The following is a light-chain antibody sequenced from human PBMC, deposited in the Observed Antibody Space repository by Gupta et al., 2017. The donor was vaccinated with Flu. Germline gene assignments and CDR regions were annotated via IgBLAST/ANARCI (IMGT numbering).Light chain of an antibody. J-gene: IGLJ3*02. CDR3: QVWESSSDQRV. CDR1: SIASES. V-gene: IGLV3-21*02. Sequence: SYVLTQPPSVSVAPGQTASITCGGHSIASESVHWYQQKPGLAPVMVVYDDSDRPSGIPARISGSKSGHTATLTISRVEEGDEADYYCQVWESSSDQRVFGGGTKLTVL. CDR2: DDS.